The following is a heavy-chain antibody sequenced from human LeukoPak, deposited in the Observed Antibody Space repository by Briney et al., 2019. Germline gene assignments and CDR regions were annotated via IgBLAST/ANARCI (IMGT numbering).Heavy chain of an antibody. CDR2: VTGSGTST. CDR1: GFTFSYYG. V-gene: IGHV3-23*01. Sequence: PGGTLRLSCAASGFTFSYYGMNWVRQAPGKGLGWVSGVTGSGTSTYYADSVRGRFTISRDNSKNTLYLQMNSLRGEDTAVYYCARDIDWLDCWGQGTLVTVSS. CDR3: ARDIDWLDC. D-gene: IGHD2-15*01. J-gene: IGHJ5*01.